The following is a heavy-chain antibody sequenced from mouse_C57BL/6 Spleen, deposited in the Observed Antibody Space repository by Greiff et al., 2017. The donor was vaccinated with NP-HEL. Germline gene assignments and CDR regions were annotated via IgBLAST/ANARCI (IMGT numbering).Heavy chain of an antibody. Sequence: EVQGVESGGGLVKPGGSLKLSCAASGFTFSSYAMSWVRQTPEKRLEWVATISDGGSYTYSPDTVKGRFTISRDNAKNNLYLQMSHLKSEDTAMYYCAREWFDYWGQGTTLTVSS. V-gene: IGHV5-4*01. CDR1: GFTFSSYA. J-gene: IGHJ2*01. CDR2: ISDGGSYT. CDR3: AREWFDY.